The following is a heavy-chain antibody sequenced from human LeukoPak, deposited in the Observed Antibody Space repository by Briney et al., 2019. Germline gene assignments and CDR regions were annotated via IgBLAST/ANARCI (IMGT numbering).Heavy chain of an antibody. J-gene: IGHJ6*03. D-gene: IGHD1-26*01. CDR1: GFTFDDYA. CDR3: AKDNRGSYGDYMDV. Sequence: GGSLRLSCAASGFTFDDYAMNRVRQTPGKGLEWVSGISWNSGNRGYADSVKGRFTISRDNAKNSLYMQMNSLRAEDMALYYCAKDNRGSYGDYMDVWGKGTTVTVSS. V-gene: IGHV3-9*03. CDR2: ISWNSGNR.